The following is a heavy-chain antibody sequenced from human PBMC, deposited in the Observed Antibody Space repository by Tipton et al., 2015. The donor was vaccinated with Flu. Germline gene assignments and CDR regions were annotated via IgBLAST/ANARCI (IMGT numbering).Heavy chain of an antibody. CDR1: GGSITSNIYY. J-gene: IGHJ5*02. Sequence: LRLSCTVSGGSITSNIYYWGWIRQSPGKGLEWIGSMSYSGNTYKNPSLKSRVTISVDTSKNQFSLEMRSVTAADMAVYYCARRDFSNYVSDPKNWFDRWGQGTLVTVSS. D-gene: IGHD4-11*01. V-gene: IGHV4-39*07. CDR3: ARRDFSNYVSDPKNWFDR. CDR2: MSYSGNT.